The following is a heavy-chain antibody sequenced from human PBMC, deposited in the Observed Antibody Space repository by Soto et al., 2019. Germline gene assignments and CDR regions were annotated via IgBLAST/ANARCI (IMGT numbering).Heavy chain of an antibody. CDR3: ARDPDIVATSDAFDI. V-gene: IGHV4-34*01. CDR1: GGAFSGYY. D-gene: IGHD5-12*01. Sequence: SGPLSLTCAVYGGAFSGYYWSWIRQPPGKGLEWIGEINHSGSTNYNPSLKSRVTISVDTSKNQFSLKLSSVTAADTAVYYCARDPDIVATSDAFDIWGQGTMVTVSS. CDR2: INHSGST. J-gene: IGHJ3*02.